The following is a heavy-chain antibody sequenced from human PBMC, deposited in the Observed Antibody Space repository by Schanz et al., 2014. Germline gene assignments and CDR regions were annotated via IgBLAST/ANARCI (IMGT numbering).Heavy chain of an antibody. V-gene: IGHV3-53*01. D-gene: IGHD2-8*01. J-gene: IGHJ3*01. Sequence: VQLVDSGGGLVQPGGSLRLSCAASGFTVSNSSIHWVRQAPGKGLEWVSTIYSSGSTYYADSVRGRFTISRDNGKKSLYLQITSLRAGNPAVYCWARDYESDLYSPRHDAFDVWGQGTVVTVSS. CDR2: IYSSGST. CDR1: GFTVSNSS. CDR3: ARDYESDLYSPRHDAFDV.